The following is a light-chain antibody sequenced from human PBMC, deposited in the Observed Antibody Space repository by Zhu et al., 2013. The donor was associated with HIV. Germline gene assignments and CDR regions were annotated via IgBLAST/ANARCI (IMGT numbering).Light chain of an antibody. CDR1: QSVSSY. CDR3: QQRSDWPRS. V-gene: IGKV3-11*01. J-gene: IGKJ5*01. CDR2: DAS. Sequence: ETEMTQSPVTLSVSPGERATLSCRASQSVSSYLAWYQQKPGQAPRLLIYDASNRATGIPARFSGSGSETDFTLTISSLEPEDFAVYYCQQRSDWPRSFGQGTRLEIK.